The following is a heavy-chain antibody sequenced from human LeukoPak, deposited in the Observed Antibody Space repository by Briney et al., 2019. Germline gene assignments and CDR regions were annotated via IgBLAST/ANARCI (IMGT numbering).Heavy chain of an antibody. V-gene: IGHV3-7*01. Sequence: PGGSLRLSCAASGFPFSSYWMSWVRQAPGKGLEWVANIKQDGSEKYYVDSVKGRFTISRDNAKNSLYLQMNSLRAEDTAVYYCARIQQGFDYWGQGTLVTVSS. CDR2: IKQDGSEK. D-gene: IGHD6-13*01. CDR3: ARIQQGFDY. CDR1: GFPFSSYW. J-gene: IGHJ4*02.